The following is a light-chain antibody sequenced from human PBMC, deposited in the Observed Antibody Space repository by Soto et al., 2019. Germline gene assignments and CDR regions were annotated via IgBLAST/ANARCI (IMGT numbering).Light chain of an antibody. Sequence: EIVLTQSPATLSLSPGERATHPCRASQSVSSYLAWYQQKPGQAPRLLIYDASNRATGIPARFSGSGSGTDFTLTISSLEPEDFAVYYCQQRSNWPLIFGGGTKVEIK. CDR1: QSVSSY. V-gene: IGKV3-11*01. CDR3: QQRSNWPLI. CDR2: DAS. J-gene: IGKJ4*01.